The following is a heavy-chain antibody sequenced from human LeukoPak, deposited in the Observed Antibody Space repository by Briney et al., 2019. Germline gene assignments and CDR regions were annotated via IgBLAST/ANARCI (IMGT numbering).Heavy chain of an antibody. CDR3: ISSSWRGAAVDY. V-gene: IGHV4-34*03. D-gene: IGHD6-13*01. J-gene: IGHJ4*02. Sequence: SETLSLTCAVYGGSFSGYYWSWIRQPPGKGLEWIGEINHSGSTNYNPSLKSRVTISVDTSKNQFSLKLSSVTAADTAVYYCISSSWRGAAVDYWGQGTLVTVSS. CDR1: GGSFSGYY. CDR2: INHSGST.